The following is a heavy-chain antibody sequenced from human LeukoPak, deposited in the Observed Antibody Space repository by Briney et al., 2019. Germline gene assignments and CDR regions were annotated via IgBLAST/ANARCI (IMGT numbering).Heavy chain of an antibody. V-gene: IGHV3-23*01. J-gene: IGHJ4*02. CDR3: AKQKGVSWYSEEDY. Sequence: GGSLRLSCAASGFTFSSYAISWVRQAPGKGLEWVSGISGSTGSTYYVDSVKGRFTISRDNSKNTLYLQMSSPRAEDTAVYYCAKQKGVSWYSEEDYWGQGTLVTVSS. CDR2: ISGSTGST. CDR1: GFTFSSYA. D-gene: IGHD2-15*01.